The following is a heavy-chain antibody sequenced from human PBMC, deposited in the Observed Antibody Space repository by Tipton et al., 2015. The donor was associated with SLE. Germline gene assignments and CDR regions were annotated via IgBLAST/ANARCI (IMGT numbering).Heavy chain of an antibody. V-gene: IGHV4-34*01. CDR3: ATFYGSGSSHFDY. CDR1: GGSFSGYY. D-gene: IGHD3-10*01. Sequence: GSLRLSCAVYGGSFSGYYWSWIRQPPGKGLEWIGEINHSGSTNYNPSLKSRVTISVDTSKNQFSLKLSSVTAADTAVYYCATFYGSGSSHFDYWGQGTLVTVSS. J-gene: IGHJ4*02. CDR2: INHSGST.